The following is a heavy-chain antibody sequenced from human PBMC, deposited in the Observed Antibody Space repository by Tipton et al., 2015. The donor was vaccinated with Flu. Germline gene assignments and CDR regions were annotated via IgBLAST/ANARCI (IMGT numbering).Heavy chain of an antibody. Sequence: LRLSCTVSGGSISSYYWGWIRQPPGKGLEWIGSIYYSGSTYYNPSLKSRVTISVDTSKNQFSLKLSSVTAADTAVYYCARSIAVSMDVWGQGTTVTVSS. D-gene: IGHD6-19*01. CDR1: GGSISSYY. J-gene: IGHJ6*02. V-gene: IGHV4-39*07. CDR2: IYYSGST. CDR3: ARSIAVSMDV.